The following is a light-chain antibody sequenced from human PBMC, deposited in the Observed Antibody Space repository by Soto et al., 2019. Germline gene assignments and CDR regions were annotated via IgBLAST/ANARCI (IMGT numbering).Light chain of an antibody. V-gene: IGKV1-39*01. J-gene: IGKJ4*01. CDR2: DAS. Sequence: DIQMTQSPSSLSASVGESVTVTCRASQSVSTYLNWYQHKLGKAPKLLIYDASKLQRGVSSRFSGSGSATQFTLTIDTLQPEDFATYYCQQAYRIPITFGGGTRVET. CDR3: QQAYRIPIT. CDR1: QSVSTY.